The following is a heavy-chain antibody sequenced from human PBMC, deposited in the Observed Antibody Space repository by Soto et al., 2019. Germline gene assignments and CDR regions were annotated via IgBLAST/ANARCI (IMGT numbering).Heavy chain of an antibody. J-gene: IGHJ4*02. CDR3: ARESEDLTSNFDY. CDR2: ISSTTNYI. CDR1: GFTFTRYS. V-gene: IGHV3-21*06. Sequence: PGGSLRLSCAASGFTFTRYSMNWVRHAPGKGLEWVSSISSTTNYIYYGDSMKVRFPISRDNAKNSLYLEMNSLRAEDTAVYYCARESEDLTSNFDYWGQGTLVTVSS.